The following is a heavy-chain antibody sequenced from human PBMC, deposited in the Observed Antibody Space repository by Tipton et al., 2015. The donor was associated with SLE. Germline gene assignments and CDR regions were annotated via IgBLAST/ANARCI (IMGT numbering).Heavy chain of an antibody. D-gene: IGHD2-2*03. CDR3: ATGTLVGSWYYSMDV. J-gene: IGHJ6*03. V-gene: IGHV4-4*08. Sequence: GLVKPSETLSLTCTVSGDSISNYFWTWIRQPPGKGLEWIGYIYWSGSTNSNPSLKSRVTISMDTSNNQFSLKLTSVSAADTAVYYCATGTLVGSWYYSMDVWGKGTTVTVSS. CDR1: GDSISNYF. CDR2: IYWSGST.